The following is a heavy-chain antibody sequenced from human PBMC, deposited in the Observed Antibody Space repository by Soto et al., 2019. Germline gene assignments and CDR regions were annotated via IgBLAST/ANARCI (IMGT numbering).Heavy chain of an antibody. V-gene: IGHV3-53*01. CDR1: VFTFSSNY. D-gene: IGHD3-22*01. Sequence: PGGALRLSCAASVFTFSSNYMSWVRQAPGKGLEWVSVIYSGGSTYYADSVKGRFTISRDNSKNTLYLQMNSLRAEDTAVYYCATFPPSTYYYDSSGYYPDDYWGQGTLVTVSS. J-gene: IGHJ4*02. CDR2: IYSGGST. CDR3: ATFPPSTYYYDSSGYYPDDY.